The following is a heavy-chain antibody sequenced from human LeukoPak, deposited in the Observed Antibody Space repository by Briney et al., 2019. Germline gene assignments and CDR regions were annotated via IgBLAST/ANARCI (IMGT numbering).Heavy chain of an antibody. D-gene: IGHD3-22*01. CDR1: GGSISSSSYY. CDR2: IYYSGST. Sequence: SETLSLTCTVSGGSISSSSYYWGWIRQPPGKGLEWIGIIYYSGSTYYNPSLKNRVTISVDTSKNQFSLKLSSVTAADTAVYYCARLYYCDSSGYYYTGRVFDYWGQGTLVTVSS. V-gene: IGHV4-39*01. CDR3: ARLYYCDSSGYYYTGRVFDY. J-gene: IGHJ4*02.